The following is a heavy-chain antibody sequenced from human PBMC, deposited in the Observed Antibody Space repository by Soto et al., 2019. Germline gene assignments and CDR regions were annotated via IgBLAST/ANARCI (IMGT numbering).Heavy chain of an antibody. D-gene: IGHD3-22*01. CDR2: IIPIFGTA. CDR3: ARDLNFGYDSSGYYSYYYGMDV. V-gene: IGHV1-69*06. Sequence: SVKVSCKASGGTFSSYSISWVRQAPGQGLEWMGGIIPIFGTANYAQKFQGRVTITADKSTSTAYMELSSLRSEDTAVYYCARDLNFGYDSSGYYSYYYGMDVWGQGTTVTVSS. J-gene: IGHJ6*02. CDR1: GGTFSSYS.